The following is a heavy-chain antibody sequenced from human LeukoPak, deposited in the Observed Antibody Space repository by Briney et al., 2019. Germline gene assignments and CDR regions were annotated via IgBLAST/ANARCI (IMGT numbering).Heavy chain of an antibody. CDR2: ISYSGDTI. Sequence: GGSLRLSCAASGITFSSYDMSWVRQAPGKGLEWLSYISYSGDTIYYADSVKGRFTISRDNAKNSLFLQMNSLRAEDTAVYYCARALGYNYDYWGQGTLVTVSS. CDR1: GITFSSYD. V-gene: IGHV3-48*03. J-gene: IGHJ4*02. CDR3: ARALGYNYDY. D-gene: IGHD5-18*01.